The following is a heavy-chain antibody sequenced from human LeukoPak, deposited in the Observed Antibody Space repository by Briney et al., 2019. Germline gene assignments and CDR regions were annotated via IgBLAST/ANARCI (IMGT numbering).Heavy chain of an antibody. CDR2: ISGSGGST. V-gene: IGHV3-23*01. Sequence: GGSLRLSCAASGFTFSSYAMSWVRQAPGKGLEWVSAISGSGGSTYYADSVKGRFTISRDNSKNTLYLQMNSLRAEDTAVYYCAKDSSTYHYYDSSGLFDYWGQGTLVTVSS. CDR1: GFTFSSYA. CDR3: AKDSSTYHYYDSSGLFDY. J-gene: IGHJ4*02. D-gene: IGHD3-22*01.